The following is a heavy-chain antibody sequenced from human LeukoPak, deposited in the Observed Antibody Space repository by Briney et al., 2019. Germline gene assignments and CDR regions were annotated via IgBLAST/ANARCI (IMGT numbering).Heavy chain of an antibody. J-gene: IGHJ4*02. D-gene: IGHD2-21*01. CDR2: INPNSGGT. Sequence: ASVKVSCKASGYTFTGYYMHWVRQAPGQGLEWMGWINPNSGGTNYAQKFQGRVTLTRNTSTTTAYMDLSSLRSEDTAVYYCAKSPFFCGGNCWGQGTLVTVSS. V-gene: IGHV1-2*02. CDR1: GYTFTGYY. CDR3: AKSPFFCGGNC.